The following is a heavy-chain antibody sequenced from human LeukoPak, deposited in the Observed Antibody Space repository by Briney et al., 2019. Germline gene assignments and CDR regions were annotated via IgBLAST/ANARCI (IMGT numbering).Heavy chain of an antibody. CDR3: ARGGDYDGNSGDPFDY. V-gene: IGHV3-21*01. D-gene: IGHD4-23*01. J-gene: IGHJ4*02. Sequence: GGSLRLSCAASGFSFSSYAMNWVRQAPGEGLEWVSSISSSSSCIYYADSVKGRFTISRDNAKNSLYLQMNSLRAEDTAVYYCARGGDYDGNSGDPFDYWGQGTLVTVSS. CDR2: ISSSSSCI. CDR1: GFSFSSYA.